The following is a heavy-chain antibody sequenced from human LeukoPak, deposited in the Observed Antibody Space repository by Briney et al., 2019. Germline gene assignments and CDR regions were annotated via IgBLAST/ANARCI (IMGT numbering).Heavy chain of an antibody. CDR2: INWNGGST. J-gene: IGHJ4*02. CDR1: GFTFSSYE. D-gene: IGHD6-19*01. CDR3: ARDISGIAVAFDY. V-gene: IGHV3-20*04. Sequence: GGSLRLSCAASGFTFSSYEMNWVRQAPGKGLEWVSGINWNGGSTGYADSVKGRFTISRDNAKNSLYLPMNSLRAEDTAVYYCARDISGIAVAFDYWGQGTLVTVSS.